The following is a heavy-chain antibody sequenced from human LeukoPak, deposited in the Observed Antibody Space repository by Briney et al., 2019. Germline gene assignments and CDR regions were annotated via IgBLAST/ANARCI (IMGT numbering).Heavy chain of an antibody. CDR3: ARSPIAAGSSHYFDY. CDR1: GGSISSGGYS. Sequence: TSETLSLTCAVSGGSISSGGYSWSWIRQPPGKGLEWIGYIYHSGSTYYNPSLKSRVTISVDRSKNQFSLKLSSVTAADTAVYYCARSPIAAGSSHYFDYWGQGTLVTVSS. V-gene: IGHV4-30-2*01. CDR2: IYHSGST. J-gene: IGHJ4*02. D-gene: IGHD6-25*01.